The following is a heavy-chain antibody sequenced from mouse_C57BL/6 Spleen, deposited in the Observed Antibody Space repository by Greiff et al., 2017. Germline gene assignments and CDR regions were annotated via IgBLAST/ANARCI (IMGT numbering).Heavy chain of an antibody. D-gene: IGHD3-2*02. Sequence: VQLQQPGTELVKPGASVKLSCKASGYTFTSYWMHWVKQRPGQGLEWIGNINPSNGGTNYNEKFKSKATLTVDKSSSTAYMQLSSLTSEDSAVYYCARISSGYYYAMDYWGQGTSVTVSS. CDR2: INPSNGGT. CDR3: ARISSGYYYAMDY. V-gene: IGHV1-53*01. CDR1: GYTFTSYW. J-gene: IGHJ4*01.